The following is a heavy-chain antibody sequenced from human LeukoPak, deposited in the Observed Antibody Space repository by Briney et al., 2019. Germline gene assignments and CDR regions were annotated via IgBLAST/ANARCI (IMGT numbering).Heavy chain of an antibody. Sequence: PGGSLRLSCAASGFTFSSYSMNWVRQAPGKGLEWVSSISSSSSYIYYAGSVKGRFTISRDNAKNSLYLQTNSLRAEDTPVYYCARDDYGDYFFDYWGQGTLVTVSS. V-gene: IGHV3-21*01. J-gene: IGHJ4*02. D-gene: IGHD4-17*01. CDR2: ISSSSSYI. CDR1: GFTFSSYS. CDR3: ARDDYGDYFFDY.